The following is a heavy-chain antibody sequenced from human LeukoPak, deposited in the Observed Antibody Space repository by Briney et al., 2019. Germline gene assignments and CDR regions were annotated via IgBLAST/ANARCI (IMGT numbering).Heavy chain of an antibody. CDR2: INHSGST. Sequence: PSETLSLTCAVYGGSFSGYYWSWIRQPPGKGLEWIGEINHSGSTNYNPSLKSRVTISVDTSKNQFSLKLSSVTAADTAVYYCARGLFLWITMVRGVIDWFDPWGQGTLVTVSS. V-gene: IGHV4-34*01. CDR3: ARGLFLWITMVRGVIDWFDP. D-gene: IGHD3-10*01. J-gene: IGHJ5*02. CDR1: GGSFSGYY.